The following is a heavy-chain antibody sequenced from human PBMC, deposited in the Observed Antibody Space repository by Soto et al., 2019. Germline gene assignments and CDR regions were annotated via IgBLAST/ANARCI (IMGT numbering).Heavy chain of an antibody. CDR2: IYSGSST. J-gene: IGHJ4*02. Sequence: VGSLRLSCAVSGFTVSSNYMSWVRQAPGKGLEWVSVIYSGSSTYYADSVKGRFTVSRDNSKNTLYLQMTSLRAEDTAVYYCARGPYGSGSYSLDYWGQGTLVTVSS. CDR1: GFTVSSNY. CDR3: ARGPYGSGSYSLDY. D-gene: IGHD3-10*01. V-gene: IGHV3-66*01.